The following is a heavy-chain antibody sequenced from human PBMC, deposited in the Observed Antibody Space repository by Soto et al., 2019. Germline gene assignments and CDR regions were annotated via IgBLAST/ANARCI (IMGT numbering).Heavy chain of an antibody. J-gene: IGHJ6*02. CDR1: GYTFTSYG. D-gene: IGHD3-16*01. V-gene: IGHV1-18*04. CDR3: ARDDGNYDYVWGSYGLLRGYCYGMEG. CDR2: ISAYNGNT. Sequence: ASVKVSCKASGYTFTSYGISWVRQAPGQGLEWMGWISAYNGNTNYAQKLQGRVTMTTDTSTSTAYMELRSLRSDDTAVYYCARDDGNYDYVWGSYGLLRGYCYGMEGWGRRTTVTV.